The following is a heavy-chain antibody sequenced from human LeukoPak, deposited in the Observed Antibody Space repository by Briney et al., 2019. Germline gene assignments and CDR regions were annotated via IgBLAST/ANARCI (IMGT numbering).Heavy chain of an antibody. V-gene: IGHV3-21*01. Sequence: RSGGSLRLSCAASGFTFSSYSMNWVCQAPGKGLEWVSSISSSSSYIYYADSVKGRFTISRDNAKNSLYLQMNSLRAEDTAVYYCARDDAPPYDFWSGYRISDWGQGTLVTVSS. D-gene: IGHD3-3*01. J-gene: IGHJ4*02. CDR2: ISSSSSYI. CDR1: GFTFSSYS. CDR3: ARDDAPPYDFWSGYRISD.